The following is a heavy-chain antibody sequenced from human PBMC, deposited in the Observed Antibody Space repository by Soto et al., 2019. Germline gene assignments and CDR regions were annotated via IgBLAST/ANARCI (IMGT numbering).Heavy chain of an antibody. D-gene: IGHD3-22*01. V-gene: IGHV3-23*01. Sequence: PGGSLRLSCAASGFTFSSYAMSWVRQAPGKGLEWVSAISGSGGSTYYADSMKGRFTISRDNSKNTLYLQMNSLRAEDTAVYYCAKDRPPRYYDSSGGFDYWGQGTLVTVSS. J-gene: IGHJ4*02. CDR3: AKDRPPRYYDSSGGFDY. CDR2: ISGSGGST. CDR1: GFTFSSYA.